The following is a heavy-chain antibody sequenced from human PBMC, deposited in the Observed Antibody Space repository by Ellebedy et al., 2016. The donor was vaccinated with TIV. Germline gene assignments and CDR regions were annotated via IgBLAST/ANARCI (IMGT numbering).Heavy chain of an antibody. D-gene: IGHD4-17*01. V-gene: IGHV3-7*01. CDR3: ATDGSYGDYLSPTHAFVI. CDR1: GFSFSSYW. Sequence: GESLKISCGASGFSFSSYWMSWVRQAPGKGLEWVANIRQDGSEKSYVDSVTSRFTISRDNAKNSLYLHLNSLRAEDTAMYYCATDGSYGDYLSPTHAFVIWGQGTMVTVSS. CDR2: IRQDGSEK. J-gene: IGHJ3*02.